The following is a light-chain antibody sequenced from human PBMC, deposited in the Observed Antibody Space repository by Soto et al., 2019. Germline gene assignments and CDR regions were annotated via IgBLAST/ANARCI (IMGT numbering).Light chain of an antibody. V-gene: IGKV1-12*01. CDR2: GAS. CDR1: QGIGSW. Sequence: DIQITQSPSSVSTSVGDKVTITCRASQGIGSWLGWYQQKPGKAPQLLIYGASSLQSGVPPRFSGSASETEFTLTIISLQPLVLANYYCQQVHTYPIRLGHGTRLAIK. J-gene: IGKJ5*01. CDR3: QQVHTYPIR.